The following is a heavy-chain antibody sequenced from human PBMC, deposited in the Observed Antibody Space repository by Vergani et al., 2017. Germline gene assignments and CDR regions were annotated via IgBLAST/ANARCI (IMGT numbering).Heavy chain of an antibody. CDR1: GGTFSSYA. V-gene: IGHV1-69*01. CDR3: ARGQGNSXGGSGVFRPYYYYYYMDV. D-gene: IGHD4-23*01. Sequence: QVQLVQSGAEVKKPGSSVKVSCKASGGTFSSYAISWVRQAPGQGLEWMGGIIPIFGTANYAQKFQGRVTITADESTSTAYMELSSLRSEDTAVYYCARGQGNSXGGSGVFRPYYYYYYMDVWGKGTTVTVSS. J-gene: IGHJ6*03. CDR2: IIPIFGTA.